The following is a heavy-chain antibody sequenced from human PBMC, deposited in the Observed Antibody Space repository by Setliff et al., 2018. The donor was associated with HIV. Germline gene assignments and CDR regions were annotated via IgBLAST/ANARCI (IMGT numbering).Heavy chain of an antibody. Sequence: SETLSLTCTVSGGFIGTFYWSWIRQSPGKGLEWIGSVYYTGTTNYNPSLESRVTMSVDTSKNQFSLRLMSLPAAATAIYYCARGRVTLNGVAAGHHYMDVWGKGNTVTVSS. CDR3: ARGRVTLNGVAAGHHYMDV. J-gene: IGHJ6*03. CDR1: GGFIGTFY. CDR2: VYYTGTT. V-gene: IGHV4-59*13. D-gene: IGHD3-3*01.